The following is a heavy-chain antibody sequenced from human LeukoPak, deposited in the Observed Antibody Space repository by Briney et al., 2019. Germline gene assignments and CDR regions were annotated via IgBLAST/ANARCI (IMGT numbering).Heavy chain of an antibody. Sequence: SVKVSCKASGYDFINYGISWVRQAPGQGLEWMGWIIPIFGTANYAQKFQGRVTITTDESTSTAYMELSSLRSEDTAVYYCAREAYYYDSSGYYHPLDYWGQGTLVTVSS. CDR1: GYDFINYG. V-gene: IGHV1-69*05. CDR2: IIPIFGTA. D-gene: IGHD3-22*01. CDR3: AREAYYYDSSGYYHPLDY. J-gene: IGHJ4*02.